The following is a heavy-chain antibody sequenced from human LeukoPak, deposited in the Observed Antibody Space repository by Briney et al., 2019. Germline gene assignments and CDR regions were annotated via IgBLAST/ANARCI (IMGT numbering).Heavy chain of an antibody. CDR3: ARENTAMVSIDYYYYYGMDV. J-gene: IGHJ6*02. CDR2: TYYRSKWYN. CDR1: GDSVSSNSAA. Sequence: SQTLSLTCAISGDSVSSNSAAWNWIRQSPSRGLEWLGRTYYRSKWYNDYAVSVKSRITINPDTSKNQFSLQLNSVTPEDTAVYYCARENTAMVSIDYYYYYGMDVWGQGTTVTVSS. V-gene: IGHV6-1*01. D-gene: IGHD5-18*01.